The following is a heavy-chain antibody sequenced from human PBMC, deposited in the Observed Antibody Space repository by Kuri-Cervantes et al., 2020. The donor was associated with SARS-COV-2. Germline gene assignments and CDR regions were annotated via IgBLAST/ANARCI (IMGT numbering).Heavy chain of an antibody. J-gene: IGHJ6*02. V-gene: IGHV3-30*18. Sequence: GGSLRLSCAAAGLTLSTYVIHCVRQAPGKGLEWVALVSYDGSYKYYAGSVRGRFTISRDNSNKTVYLQMNSLRTEDTAVYYCAKSRSEGGGFFDYGVDVWGQGTTVTVSS. CDR3: AKSRSEGGGFFDYGVDV. D-gene: IGHD3-3*01. CDR2: VSYDGSYK. CDR1: GLTLSTYV.